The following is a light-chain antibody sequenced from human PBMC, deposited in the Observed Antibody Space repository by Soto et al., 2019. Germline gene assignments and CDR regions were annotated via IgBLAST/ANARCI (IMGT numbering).Light chain of an antibody. CDR1: QTIRNY. Sequence: DIQMTQSPSTLSGSVGDRVTITCRASQTIRNYLNWHQQKPGKAPKLLIYAASSLQSGVPSRFSGSGSGTDFTLTISSLQPEDFATYYCQQANSFLPITFGQGTRLEIK. CDR3: QQANSFLPIT. V-gene: IGKV1-39*01. J-gene: IGKJ5*01. CDR2: AAS.